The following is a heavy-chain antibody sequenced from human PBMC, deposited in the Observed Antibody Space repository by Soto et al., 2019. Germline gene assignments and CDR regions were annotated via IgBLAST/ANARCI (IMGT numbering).Heavy chain of an antibody. Sequence: PGGSLRLSCAASGFTFSSYGMHWVRQAPGKGLEWVAVISYDGSNKYYADSVKGRFTISRDNSKNTLYLQMNSLRAEDTAVYYCTKSGGLKTWGQGTLVTVSS. CDR2: ISYDGSNK. CDR1: GFTFSSYG. CDR3: TKSGGLKT. V-gene: IGHV3-30*18. J-gene: IGHJ5*02. D-gene: IGHD3-10*01.